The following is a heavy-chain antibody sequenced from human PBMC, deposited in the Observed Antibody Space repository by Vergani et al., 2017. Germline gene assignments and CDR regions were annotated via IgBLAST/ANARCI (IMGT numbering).Heavy chain of an antibody. CDR3: TISECSGTTCYGHYFDL. J-gene: IGHJ4*01. V-gene: IGHV3-66*02. Sequence: VELLESGGGLAQPGGSLRVSCSASGFRVTTYYMSWVRQAPGKGLEWVSVIKRDGRTSYAESVRGRFTISRDTSRNAVYLQMNILRVEDTGVYYCTISECSGTTCYGHYFDLWGHGILVTVSS. CDR1: GFRVTTYY. D-gene: IGHD2-15*01. CDR2: IKRDGRT.